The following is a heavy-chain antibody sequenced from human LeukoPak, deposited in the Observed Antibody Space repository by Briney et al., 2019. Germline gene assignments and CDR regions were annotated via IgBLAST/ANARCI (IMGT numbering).Heavy chain of an antibody. J-gene: IGHJ4*02. CDR1: GYTFTGYY. CDR2: ISPNSGGT. CDR3: ARDRFTLFYGLPDY. D-gene: IGHD2-21*02. V-gene: IGHV1-2*06. Sequence: ASVKVSYKASGYTFTGYYMHWVRQAPGQGLEWMGRISPNSGGTNYAQKFQGRVTMTRDTSISTAYMELSRLRSDDTAVYYCARDRFTLFYGLPDYWGQGTLVTVSS.